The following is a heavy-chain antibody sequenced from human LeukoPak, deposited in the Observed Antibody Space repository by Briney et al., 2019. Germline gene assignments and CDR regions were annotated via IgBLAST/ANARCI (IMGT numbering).Heavy chain of an antibody. CDR2: ISYDGSNK. Sequence: GGSLRLSCAASGFTFSSYAMHWVRQAPGKGLEWVALISYDGSNKYYADSVKGRFTISRDNSKNTLYLQMNSLRAEDTAVYYCARSRWAAAGRGRAYYSDYWGQGTLVTVSS. CDR1: GFTFSSYA. J-gene: IGHJ4*02. D-gene: IGHD6-13*01. V-gene: IGHV3-30-3*01. CDR3: ARSRWAAAGRGRAYYSDY.